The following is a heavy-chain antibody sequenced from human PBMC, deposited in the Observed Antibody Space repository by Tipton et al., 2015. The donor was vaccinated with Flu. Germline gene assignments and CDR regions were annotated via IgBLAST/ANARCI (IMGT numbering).Heavy chain of an antibody. J-gene: IGHJ6*02. CDR3: ARVQGATYDSTDGTFMPQFYFGMDV. D-gene: IGHD3-22*01. Sequence: TLSLTCTASGVSLTSSSYYWGWIRQPPGKGLEWIGSVYYSGSTYYNPSLKSRVTMPVDTSKNQFSLRLTSVTAADTAVYYCARVQGATYDSTDGTFMPQFYFGMDVWGQGTTVTVSS. CDR1: GVSLTSSSYY. CDR2: VYYSGST. V-gene: IGHV4-39*07.